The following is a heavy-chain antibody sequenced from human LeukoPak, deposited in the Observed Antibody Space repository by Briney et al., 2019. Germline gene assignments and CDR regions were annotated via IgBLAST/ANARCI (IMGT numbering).Heavy chain of an antibody. J-gene: IGHJ4*02. CDR2: IKQDGSEK. CDR1: GITFSSFW. CDR3: AKDVGSDGDYGREFDY. Sequence: PGGSLRLSCAVSGITFSSFWMSWVRQAPGKGLEWVANIKQDGSEKYYVDSVKGRFTISRDNAKNSVYLQMNSLRAEDTAVYYCAKDVGSDGDYGREFDYWGQGTLVTVSS. D-gene: IGHD4-17*01. V-gene: IGHV3-7*01.